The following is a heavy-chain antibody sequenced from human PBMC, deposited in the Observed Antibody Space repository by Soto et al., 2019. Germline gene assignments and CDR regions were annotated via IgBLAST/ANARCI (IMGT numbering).Heavy chain of an antibody. CDR1: GGSISSYY. D-gene: IGHD2-15*01. J-gene: IGHJ4*02. CDR2: IYYSGST. V-gene: IGHV4-59*01. Sequence: QVQLQESGPGLVKPSETLSLTCTVSGGSISSYYWSWIRQPPGKGLEWIGYIYYSGSTNYNPSLKSRVTISVDTSKNQFSLKLSSVTAADTAVYYCARVVRNCSGGSCYSGDLPKTYYFDYWGQGTLVTVSS. CDR3: ARVVRNCSGGSCYSGDLPKTYYFDY.